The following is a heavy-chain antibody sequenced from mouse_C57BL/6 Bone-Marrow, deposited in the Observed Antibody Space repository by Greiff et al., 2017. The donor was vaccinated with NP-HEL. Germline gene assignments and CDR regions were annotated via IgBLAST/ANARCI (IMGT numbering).Heavy chain of an antibody. CDR3: ARSYDGYLFAY. D-gene: IGHD2-3*01. CDR2: IYPGGGYT. J-gene: IGHJ3*01. V-gene: IGHV1-63*01. CDR1: GYTFTNYW. Sequence: QVTLKVSGAELVRPGTSVKMSCKASGYTFTNYWIGWAKQRPGHGLEWIGDIYPGGGYTNYNEKFKGKATLTADKSSSTAYMQFSSLTSEDSAIYYCARSYDGYLFAYWGQGTLVTVSA.